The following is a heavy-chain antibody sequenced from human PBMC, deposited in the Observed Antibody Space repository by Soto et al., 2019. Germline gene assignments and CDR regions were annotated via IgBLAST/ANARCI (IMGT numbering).Heavy chain of an antibody. V-gene: IGHV4-31*03. D-gene: IGHD1-26*01. J-gene: IGHJ4*02. CDR2: IDYSGSI. Sequence: QVQLQESGPGLVKPSQTLSLTCTVSGGSITSEGYYWSWIRQLPGKGLEWIGYIDYSGSIFYNPSLKSRTSISVHSSKKQFSLKLSSVTAADTAVYYCARSRLWEQHFDSWGQGTLVTVSS. CDR1: GGSITSEGYY. CDR3: ARSRLWEQHFDS.